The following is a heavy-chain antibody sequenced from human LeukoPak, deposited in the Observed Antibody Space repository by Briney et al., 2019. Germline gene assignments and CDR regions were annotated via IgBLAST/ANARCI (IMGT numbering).Heavy chain of an antibody. CDR1: GGSFSGYY. J-gene: IGHJ5*02. CDR2: INHSGST. CDR3: ARMIVVVITGWFDP. V-gene: IGHV4-34*01. D-gene: IGHD3-22*01. Sequence: ETLSLTCAVYGGSFSGYYWSWIRQPPGKGLEWIGEINHSGSTNYNPSLKSRVTISVDTSKNQFSLKLSSVTAADTAVYYCARMIVVVITGWFDPWGQGTLVTVSS.